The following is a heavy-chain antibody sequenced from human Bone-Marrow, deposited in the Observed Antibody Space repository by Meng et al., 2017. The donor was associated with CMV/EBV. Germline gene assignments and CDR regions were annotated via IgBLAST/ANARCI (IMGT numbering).Heavy chain of an antibody. CDR3: ARDPNAVLAVAGTGGWFDP. Sequence: GESLKISCAASGFTVSSNYMSWVRQAPGKGLEWVSVIYSGGSTYYADSVKGRFTISRDNSKNTLYLQMNSLRAEDTAVYYCARDPNAVLAVAGTGGWFDPWGQGTRVTIYS. CDR1: GFTVSSNY. D-gene: IGHD6-19*01. CDR2: IYSGGST. V-gene: IGHV3-53*05. J-gene: IGHJ5*02.